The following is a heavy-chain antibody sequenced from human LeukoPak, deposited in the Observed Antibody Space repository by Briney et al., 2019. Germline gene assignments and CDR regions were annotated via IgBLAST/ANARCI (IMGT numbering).Heavy chain of an antibody. J-gene: IGHJ4*02. D-gene: IGHD3-3*01. CDR1: GYTFTSYG. V-gene: IGHV1-18*01. CDR3: ARNYDFWSGWGPRLIDY. CDR2: ISAYNGNT. Sequence: GASVKVSCKGSGYTFTSYGISWVRQAPRQGLEWMGWISAYNGNTNYAQKLQGRVTMTTDTSTSTAYMELRSLRSDDTAVYYCARNYDFWSGWGPRLIDYWGQGTLVTVSS.